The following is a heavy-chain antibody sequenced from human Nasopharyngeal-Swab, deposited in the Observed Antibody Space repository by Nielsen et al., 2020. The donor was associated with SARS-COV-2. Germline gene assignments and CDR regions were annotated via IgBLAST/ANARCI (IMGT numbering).Heavy chain of an antibody. V-gene: IGHV3-11*01. CDR1: GFTFSDYY. J-gene: IGHJ4*02. CDR2: ISGSGSTI. Sequence: GESLKLPCAASGFTFSDYYMSWIRQAPGKGLEGVSYISGSGSTIYYADSVKGRFTMSRDNAKNSVYLQMNSLRAEDTAVYYCARDDSSGYYGYWGQGTLVTVSS. CDR3: ARDDSSGYYGY. D-gene: IGHD3-22*01.